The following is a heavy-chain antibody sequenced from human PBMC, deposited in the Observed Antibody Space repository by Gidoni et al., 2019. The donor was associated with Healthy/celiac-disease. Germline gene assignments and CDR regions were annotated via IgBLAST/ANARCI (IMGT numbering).Heavy chain of an antibody. J-gene: IGHJ6*02. CDR3: ARGLTYYDFWSGYGMDV. CDR2: INPNSGGT. V-gene: IGHV1-2*06. Sequence: QVQLVQSGAEVTKPGASVKVSCKASGYTFTGYYMHWVRQAPGQGLEWMGRINPNSGGTNYAQKFQGRVTMTRDTSISTAYMELSRLRSDDTAVYYCARGLTYYDFWSGYGMDVWGQGTTVTVSS. CDR1: GYTFTGYY. D-gene: IGHD3-3*01.